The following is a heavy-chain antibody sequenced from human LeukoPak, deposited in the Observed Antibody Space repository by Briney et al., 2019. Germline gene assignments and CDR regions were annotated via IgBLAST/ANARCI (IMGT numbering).Heavy chain of an antibody. CDR1: GGSISSYY. CDR3: ASGSWEPYGRVY. Sequence: SETLSLTCTVSGGSISSYYWGWIRQPPGKGLEWIGYIYYSGSTNYNPSLKSRVTISVDTSKNQFSLKLSSVTAADTAVYYCASGSWEPYGRVYWGQGTLVTVSS. V-gene: IGHV4-59*08. CDR2: IYYSGST. J-gene: IGHJ4*02. D-gene: IGHD1-26*01.